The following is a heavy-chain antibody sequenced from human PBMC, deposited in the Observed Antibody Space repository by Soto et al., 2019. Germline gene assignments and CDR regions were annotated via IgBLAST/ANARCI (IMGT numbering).Heavy chain of an antibody. D-gene: IGHD4-17*01. CDR1: GFTFSSYS. V-gene: IGHV3-48*01. CDR2: ISSSSSTI. J-gene: IGHJ1*01. Sequence: QPGGSLRLSCAASGFTFSSYSMNWVRQAPGKGLEWVSYISSSSSTIYYADSVKGRFTISRDNAKNSLYLQMNSLRAEDTAVYYCARDIDIDDYGDEYIHHWGQGTPVTVSS. CDR3: ARDIDIDDYGDEYIHH.